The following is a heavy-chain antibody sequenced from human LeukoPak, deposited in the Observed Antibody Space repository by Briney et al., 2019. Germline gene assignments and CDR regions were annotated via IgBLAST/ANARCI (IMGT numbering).Heavy chain of an antibody. CDR3: AREGSLSSIGAIGH. CDR2: INPGGLNS. CDR1: GYTFSIYY. V-gene: IGHV1-46*01. J-gene: IGHJ4*02. Sequence: ASVNVSCKASGYTFSIYYIQWVRQAPGQGLECMGRINPGGLNSNYAQKFQGRITMTRDTSTSTVFMELSRLRSDDTAIYYCAREGSLSSIGAIGHWGQGTLVTVSS. D-gene: IGHD3-10*01.